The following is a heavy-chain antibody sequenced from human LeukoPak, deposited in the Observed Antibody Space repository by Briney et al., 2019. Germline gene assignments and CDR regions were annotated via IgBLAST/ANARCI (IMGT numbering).Heavy chain of an antibody. CDR2: ISSSSTTI. V-gene: IGHV3-48*01. CDR3: AGGTTVTPLAFDY. J-gene: IGHJ4*02. D-gene: IGHD4-17*01. CDR1: GFTFSSYS. Sequence: EGSLRLSCAASGFTFSSYSMNWVRQAPGKGLEWVSYISSSSTTIYYADSVKGRFTISRDTAKNSLYLQMNSLRAEDTAVYYCAGGTTVTPLAFDYWGQGTLVTVSS.